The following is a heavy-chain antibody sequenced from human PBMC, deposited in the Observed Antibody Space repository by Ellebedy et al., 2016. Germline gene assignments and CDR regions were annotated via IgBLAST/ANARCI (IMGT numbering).Heavy chain of an antibody. CDR2: ASQGAGH. CDR1: GFSISSGHY. J-gene: IGHJ4*02. Sequence: SETLSLXXSVSGFSISSGHYWGWIRQIPGKGLEWIGSASQGAGHFYNPSLKSRLAVLLDTSKNEVSLELRSVTAADTAMYYCARHHGSRSGSWDCWGQGTPVTVSS. CDR3: ARHHGSRSGSWDC. V-gene: IGHV4-38-2*02. D-gene: IGHD1-26*01.